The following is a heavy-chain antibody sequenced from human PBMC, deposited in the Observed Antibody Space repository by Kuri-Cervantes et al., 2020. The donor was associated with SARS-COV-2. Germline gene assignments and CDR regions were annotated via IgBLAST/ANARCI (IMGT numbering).Heavy chain of an antibody. J-gene: IGHJ5*02. D-gene: IGHD6-19*01. CDR3: ARGQQQWLRKGWFDP. V-gene: IGHV4-38-2*01. CDR1: GYSISSGYY. CDR2: IYHSGST. Sequence: GSLRLSCAVSGYSISSGYYWGWIRQPPGKGLEWIGSIYHSGSTYYNPSLKSRVTISVDTSKNQFSLKLSSVTAADTAVYYCARGQQQWLRKGWFDPWGQGTLVTVSS.